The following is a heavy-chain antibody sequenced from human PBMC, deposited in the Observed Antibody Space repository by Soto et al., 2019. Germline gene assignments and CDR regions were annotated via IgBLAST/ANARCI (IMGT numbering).Heavy chain of an antibody. J-gene: IGHJ5*02. CDR2: IYYSGST. CDR3: ASTYYDILTGYYRFDP. CDR1: GGSFSSGSYY. D-gene: IGHD3-9*01. V-gene: IGHV4-61*01. Sequence: SETVSLTCTVSGGSFSSGSYYWSWIRQPPWSGLDLLEYIYYSGSTNYNPALKSRVTRAVHTSKSQFSLKLSAVTAADTAVYDGASTYYDILTGYYRFDPWGQGTLVTVSS.